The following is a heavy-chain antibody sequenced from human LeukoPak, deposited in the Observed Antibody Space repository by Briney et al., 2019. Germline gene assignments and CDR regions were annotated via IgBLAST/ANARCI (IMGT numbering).Heavy chain of an antibody. J-gene: IGHJ4*02. CDR1: GFTFSSYW. CDR2: IKQDGSEK. V-gene: IGHV3-7*01. Sequence: GGSLRLSCAASGFTFSSYWMSWVRQAPGKGLEWVANIKQDGSEKYYVDSVKGRFTISRDNAKNSLYLQMNSLRAEDTAVYYCARDSSGGSGSYYNNWGQGTLVTVSS. CDR3: ARDSSGGSGSYYNN. D-gene: IGHD3-10*01.